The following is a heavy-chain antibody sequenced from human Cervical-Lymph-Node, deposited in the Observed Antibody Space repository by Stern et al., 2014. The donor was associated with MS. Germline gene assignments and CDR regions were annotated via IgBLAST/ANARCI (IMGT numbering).Heavy chain of an antibody. CDR3: ARHGKAARPLDF. Sequence: EVQLVESGAVLKKPGESLKISCKGSGYNFNDYWIGWVRQMPGKGLEWMGNIYPGDSDTRYSPSVQGQVSISAAPSLNTATLQWDSLKASDTAIFYCARHGKAARPLDFWGQGTLVTVSS. CDR1: GYNFNDYW. CDR2: IYPGDSDT. V-gene: IGHV5-51*01. D-gene: IGHD6-13*01. J-gene: IGHJ4*02.